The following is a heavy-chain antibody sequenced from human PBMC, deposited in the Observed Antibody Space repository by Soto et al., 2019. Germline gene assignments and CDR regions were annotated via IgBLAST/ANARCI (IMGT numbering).Heavy chain of an antibody. V-gene: IGHV4-39*01. CDR2: IYYSGST. CDR3: ARDPVVVAATPDAFDI. J-gene: IGHJ3*02. D-gene: IGHD2-15*01. Sequence: SETLSLTCTVSGVSISSSSYYWGWIRQPPGKGLEWIGSIYYSGSTYYNPSLKSRVTISVDTSKNQFSLKLSSVTAADTAVYYCARDPVVVAATPDAFDIWGQGTMVTVSS. CDR1: GVSISSSSYY.